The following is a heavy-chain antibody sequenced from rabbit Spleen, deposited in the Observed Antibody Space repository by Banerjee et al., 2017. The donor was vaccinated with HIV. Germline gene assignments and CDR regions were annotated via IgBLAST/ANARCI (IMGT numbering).Heavy chain of an antibody. V-gene: IGHV1S43*01. Sequence: QQQLEESGGGLVKPGGTLTLTCKASGIDFSRTYYMCWVRQAPGKGLEWIGCILSNSGNTYYASWVNGRFTISRSTSLNTVDLRVTSLTAADTATYFCARDLVAVIGWNFNLWGPGTLVTVS. J-gene: IGHJ4*01. CDR1: GIDFSRTYY. CDR2: ILSNSGNT. D-gene: IGHD5-1*01. CDR3: ARDLVAVIGWNFNL.